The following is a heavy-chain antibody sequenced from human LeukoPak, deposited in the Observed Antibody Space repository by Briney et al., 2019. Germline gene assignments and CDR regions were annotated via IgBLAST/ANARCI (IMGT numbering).Heavy chain of an antibody. CDR1: GFTFSDYY. CDR3: SRADYYGSGSPISLDV. Sequence: GGSPRLSCAASGFTFSDYYMSWVRQAPGKGLEWVGFIRSKAYGVTTEHAASVKGRFTISRDDSKSIAYLQMNSLKTEDTAVYYCSRADYYGSGSPISLDVWGKGTTVTVSS. V-gene: IGHV3-49*04. J-gene: IGHJ6*04. D-gene: IGHD3-10*01. CDR2: IRSKAYGVTT.